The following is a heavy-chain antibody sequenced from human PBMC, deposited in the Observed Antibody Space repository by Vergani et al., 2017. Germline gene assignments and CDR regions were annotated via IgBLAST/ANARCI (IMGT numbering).Heavy chain of an antibody. D-gene: IGHD5-18*01. CDR3: ARGGTMVTKSNYGMDV. CDR1: GFTFSSYS. J-gene: IGHJ6*02. Sequence: EVQLVESGGGLVKPGGSLRLSCAASGFTFSSYSMNWVRQAPGKGLEWVSSISSSSSYIYNADSVKGRFTISRDNAKNSLYLQMNSLRAEDTAVYYCARGGTMVTKSNYGMDVWGQGTTVTVSS. V-gene: IGHV3-21*01. CDR2: ISSSSSYI.